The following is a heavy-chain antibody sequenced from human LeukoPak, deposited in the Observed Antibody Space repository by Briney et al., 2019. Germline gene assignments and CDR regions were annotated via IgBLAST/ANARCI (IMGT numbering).Heavy chain of an antibody. D-gene: IGHD6-19*01. CDR1: GGSISSYY. Sequence: SETLSLTCTVSGGSISSYYWSWIRQPPGKELEWIGYIYYSENTNYNPSLKSRVTISVDTSKNQLSLKLSSVTAADTAVYYCARAGSGWSFDYWGQGTLVTVSS. CDR3: ARAGSGWSFDY. CDR2: IYYSENT. J-gene: IGHJ4*02. V-gene: IGHV4-59*01.